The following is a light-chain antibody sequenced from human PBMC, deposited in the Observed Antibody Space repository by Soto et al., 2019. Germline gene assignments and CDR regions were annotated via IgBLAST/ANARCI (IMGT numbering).Light chain of an antibody. V-gene: IGKV3-15*01. Sequence: EIVMTQSPATLSVSPGDRATLSCRASQSVSSNLAWYQQKPGQAPRLLIYGASTRATGIPARFSGSGSGTEFTLTVSSLQSEDFAVYYCQQYNIWPPQYTFGQGTKLEIK. CDR1: QSVSSN. CDR3: QQYNIWPPQYT. CDR2: GAS. J-gene: IGKJ2*01.